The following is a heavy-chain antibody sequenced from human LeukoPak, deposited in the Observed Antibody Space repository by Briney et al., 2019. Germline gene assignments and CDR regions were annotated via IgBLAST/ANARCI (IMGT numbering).Heavy chain of an antibody. V-gene: IGHV4-59*12. CDR2: VYYTGST. CDR3: ARVGKTVAGTGTFDI. D-gene: IGHD6-19*01. CDR1: GGSISNYY. Sequence: SETLSLTCPVSGGSISNYYYWTWIRQPPGKGLEWIGYVYYTGSTNFNPSLKSRVTMSVDTSKNQFSLKVTSVTAADTAVYYCARVGKTVAGTGTFDIWGQGTMVTVSS. J-gene: IGHJ3*02.